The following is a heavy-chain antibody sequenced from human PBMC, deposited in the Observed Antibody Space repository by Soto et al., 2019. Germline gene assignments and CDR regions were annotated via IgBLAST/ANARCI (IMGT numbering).Heavy chain of an antibody. CDR3: AREASYYRLWSGYYPSRNGMDV. Sequence: QVQVVESGGGVVQPGRSLRLSCAASGFTFSSFDMHWVRQAPGKGLEWVSLIWYDGSKKSYGDSVKGRFTISRDNSRNTVYLQMNSLRADDTAVYYCAREASYYRLWSGYYPSRNGMDVWGQGTTVTVSS. V-gene: IGHV3-33*01. CDR1: GFTFSSFD. D-gene: IGHD3-3*01. CDR2: IWYDGSKK. J-gene: IGHJ6*02.